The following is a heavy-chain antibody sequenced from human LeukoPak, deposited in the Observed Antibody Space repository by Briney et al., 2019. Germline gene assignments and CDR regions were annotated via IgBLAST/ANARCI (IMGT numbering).Heavy chain of an antibody. V-gene: IGHV4-39*01. Sequence: PSETLSLTCTVSGGSISSSSYYWGWIRQPPGKGLEWIGSIYYSGSTYYNPSLKSRVTISVDTSKNQFSLKLSSVTAADTAVYYCARSPRRAPITGTRYFDYWGQGTLVTVSS. CDR3: ARSPRRAPITGTRYFDY. CDR2: IYYSGST. J-gene: IGHJ4*02. D-gene: IGHD1-7*01. CDR1: GGSISSSSYY.